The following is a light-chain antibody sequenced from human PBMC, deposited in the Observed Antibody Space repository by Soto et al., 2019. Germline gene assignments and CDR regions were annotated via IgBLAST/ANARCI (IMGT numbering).Light chain of an antibody. J-gene: IGLJ1*01. CDR1: SSDVGGYDY. Sequence: QSALTQPASVSGSPGQSVTISCTGTSSDVGGYDYVSWYQHHPGKAPKLVIYDVTYRPSGVSDRFSGSKSANTASLTISGLQAEDEADYYCSSYTSRSTYGCGSGTKFT. CDR2: DVT. V-gene: IGLV2-14*01. CDR3: SSYTSRSTYG.